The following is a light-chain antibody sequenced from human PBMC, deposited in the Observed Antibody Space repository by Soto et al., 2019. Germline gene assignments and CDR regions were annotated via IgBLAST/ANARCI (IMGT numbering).Light chain of an antibody. J-gene: IGKJ4*01. CDR1: QSLLHSDGYNH. V-gene: IGKV2-28*01. Sequence: DIVMTQAPLSLPVTPGEPASISCRSSQSLLHSDGYNHLDWYLQKPGQSPQLLIYEGSTRASGVHDRFSGSGSGTDFTLKSSRVEAEDVGIYHCMQALHPPPTFGGGTKVAIK. CDR3: MQALHPPPT. CDR2: EGS.